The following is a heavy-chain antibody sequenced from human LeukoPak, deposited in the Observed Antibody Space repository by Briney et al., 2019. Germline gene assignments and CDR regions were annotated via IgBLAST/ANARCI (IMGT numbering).Heavy chain of an antibody. J-gene: IGHJ3*02. D-gene: IGHD3-10*01. CDR3: ARDMTMVRGVMVLLMDI. V-gene: IGHV1-3*01. CDR1: LYTFTNYP. CDR2: LNAGKGNR. Sequence: ASVQVTCQSTLYTFTNYPMHWVRQARAKRLEGMGWLNAGKGNRKYSQKFQGRVTITRDTSASTAYMELSSLRSEDTAVYYCARDMTMVRGVMVLLMDIWGQGTMVTVSS.